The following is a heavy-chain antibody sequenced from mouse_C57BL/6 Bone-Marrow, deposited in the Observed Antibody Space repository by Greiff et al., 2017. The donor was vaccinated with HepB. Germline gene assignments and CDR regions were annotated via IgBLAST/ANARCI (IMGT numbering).Heavy chain of an antibody. CDR2: IHPNSGST. CDR3: ARDGNYDTY. J-gene: IGHJ3*01. Sequence: VQLQQPGAELVKPGASVKLSCKASGYTFTSYWMHWVKQRPGQGLEWIGMIHPNSGSTNYNEKFKSKATLTVDKSSSTAYMQLSSLTSEDSAVYYCARDGNYDTYWGQGTLVTVSA. CDR1: GYTFTSYW. V-gene: IGHV1-64*01. D-gene: IGHD2-1*01.